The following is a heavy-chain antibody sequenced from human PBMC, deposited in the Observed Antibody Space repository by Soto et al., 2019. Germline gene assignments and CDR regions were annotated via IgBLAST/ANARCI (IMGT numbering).Heavy chain of an antibody. D-gene: IGHD3-10*01. J-gene: IGHJ6*02. CDR1: GGSISSYY. CDR3: ARAARWFGELDYYYGMDV. V-gene: IGHV4-59*12. CDR2: IYHSGST. Sequence: SETLSLTCTVSGGSISSYYWSWIRQPPGKGLEWIGEIYHSGSTNYNPSLKSRVTISVDKSKNQFSLKLSSVTAADTAVYYCARAARWFGELDYYYGMDVWGQGTTVTVSS.